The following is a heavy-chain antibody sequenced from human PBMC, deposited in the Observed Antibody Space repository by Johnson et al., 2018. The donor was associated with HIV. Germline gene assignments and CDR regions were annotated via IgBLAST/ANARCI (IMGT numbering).Heavy chain of an antibody. J-gene: IGHJ3*02. CDR1: GFTFSSYG. CDR2: IRYDGSKK. V-gene: IGHV3-30*02. CDR3: ARGRYSSSWYVGGLDAFDI. Sequence: QVQLVESGGGVVQPGGSLRLSCAASGFTFSSYGMHWVRQAPGKGLEWVAFIRYDGSKKYSADSVQGRFTISRDNSKNTRYLQMNSLRADDTAVYYCARGRYSSSWYVGGLDAFDIWGQGTMVTVSS. D-gene: IGHD6-13*01.